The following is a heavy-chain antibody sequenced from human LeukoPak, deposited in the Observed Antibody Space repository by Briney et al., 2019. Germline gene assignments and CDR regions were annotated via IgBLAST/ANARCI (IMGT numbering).Heavy chain of an antibody. CDR1: GFTFSSYA. D-gene: IGHD3-10*01. J-gene: IGHJ4*02. V-gene: IGHV3-23*01. CDR3: AKDTAYYYGSGSFYFDY. Sequence: SGGSLRLSCAASGFTFSSYAMSGVRRAPGKGLEGVSAISGSGGSTYYADSVKGRFTISRDNSKNTLYLQMNSLRAEDTAVYYCAKDTAYYYGSGSFYFDYWGQGTPVTVSS. CDR2: ISGSGGST.